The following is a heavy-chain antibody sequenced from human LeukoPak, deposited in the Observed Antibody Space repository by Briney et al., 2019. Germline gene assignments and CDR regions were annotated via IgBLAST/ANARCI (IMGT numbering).Heavy chain of an antibody. V-gene: IGHV3-74*01. D-gene: IGHD1-26*01. CDR2: INSDGSVT. CDR3: ARGEIVGAVDY. CDR1: GFTFSSYW. Sequence: PGGSLRLSCAASGFTFSSYWMHWVRQAPGKGLVWASRINSDGSVTSYADSVKGRFSISRDNAENTLYLQMNSLRAEDTAVYYCARGEIVGAVDYWGQGTLVTVSS. J-gene: IGHJ4*02.